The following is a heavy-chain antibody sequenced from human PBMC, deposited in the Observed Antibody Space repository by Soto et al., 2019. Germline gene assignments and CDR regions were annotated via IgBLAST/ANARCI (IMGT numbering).Heavy chain of an antibody. V-gene: IGHV3-21*01. CDR3: APDNGSYGSYDAFDT. J-gene: IGHJ3*02. CDR1: GFTFSSYS. CDR2: ISSSSRYI. Sequence: GSLRLSCAASGFTFSSYSMNWVRQAPGKGLEWVSSISSSSRYIYYADSVNGRFTISRDNAKNSLYLQMNSLRAEDSAVLYCAPDNGSYGSYDAFDTWGQGTIVTVSS. D-gene: IGHD2-8*01.